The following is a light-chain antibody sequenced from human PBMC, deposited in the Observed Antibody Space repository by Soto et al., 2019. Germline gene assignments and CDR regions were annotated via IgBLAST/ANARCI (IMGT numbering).Light chain of an antibody. CDR1: QSVSSSF. J-gene: IGKJ1*01. V-gene: IGKV3-20*01. CDR3: QQYGSSLLT. CDR2: GAS. Sequence: IVLTQSPGTLSLSPGERATLSCRASQSVSSSFLAWYQQKPGQAPRLLIYGASSRPTGIPDRFSGSGAGTHFTLTISGLEPEDFAVYYWQQYGSSLLTFGQGTKVEIK.